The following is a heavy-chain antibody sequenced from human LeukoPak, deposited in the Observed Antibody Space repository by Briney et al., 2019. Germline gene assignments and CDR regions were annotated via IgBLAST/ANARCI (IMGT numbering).Heavy chain of an antibody. CDR1: GYTFTYYY. J-gene: IGHJ4*02. V-gene: IGHV1-2*02. D-gene: IGHD4-17*01. CDR2: INPDSGDT. CDR3: ARDPYGDNHLDY. Sequence: ASAKVSCKASGYTFTYYYIHWVRQAPGQGLEWMGWINPDSGDTKYVQKFQGRVTMTRDTSISTAYIDLSSLRSDDTAVYYCARDPYGDNHLDYWGQGTLVTVSS.